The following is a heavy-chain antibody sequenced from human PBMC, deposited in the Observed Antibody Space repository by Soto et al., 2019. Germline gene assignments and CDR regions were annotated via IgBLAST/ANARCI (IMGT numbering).Heavy chain of an antibody. D-gene: IGHD3-9*01. CDR1: GGTFSSYA. CDR3: ASRDYDIFNHALLLETHDYHSGMHV. CDR2: IIPIFGTA. J-gene: IGHJ6*02. Sequence: SLKVSCKASGGTFSSYAISWVRQAPGQGLEWMGGIIPIFGTANYAQKFQGRVTITADESTSTAYMELSSLRSEDTAVYYCASRDYDIFNHALLLETHDYHSGMHVWG. V-gene: IGHV1-69*13.